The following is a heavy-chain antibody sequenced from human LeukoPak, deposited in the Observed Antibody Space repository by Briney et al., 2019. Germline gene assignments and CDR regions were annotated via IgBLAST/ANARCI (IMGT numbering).Heavy chain of an antibody. Sequence: PSETLALTCTVSGGSISGYFWNWIRQPPGKGLEWIGYIYYSGTTDYSPSLKSRVTMSVDTSKNQFSLKLSSVTAADTAVYYCARGATGYFDYWGQGTLVTVSS. CDR2: IYYSGTT. J-gene: IGHJ4*02. D-gene: IGHD4-11*01. CDR3: ARGATGYFDY. V-gene: IGHV4-59*12. CDR1: GGSISGYF.